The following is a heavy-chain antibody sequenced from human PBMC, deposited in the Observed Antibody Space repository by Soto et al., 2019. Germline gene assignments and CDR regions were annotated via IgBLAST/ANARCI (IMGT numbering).Heavy chain of an antibody. J-gene: IGHJ4*02. V-gene: IGHV3-21*01. CDR2: ISSSSSYI. D-gene: IGHD6-13*01. CDR1: GFAFSSYS. Sequence: GSLRLSCAASGFAFSSYSMNWVRQAPGKGLEWVSSISSSSSYIYYADSVKGRFTISRDNAKNSLYLQMNSLRAEDTAVYYCARDRDSSPFDYWGQGTLVTVSS. CDR3: ARDRDSSPFDY.